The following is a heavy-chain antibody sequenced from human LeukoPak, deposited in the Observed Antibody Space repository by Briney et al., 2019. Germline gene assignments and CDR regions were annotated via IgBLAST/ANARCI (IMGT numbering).Heavy chain of an antibody. CDR1: GFTFSNAG. J-gene: IGHJ4*02. D-gene: IGHD2-2*01. CDR3: TTDRCSSTSCLGRY. V-gene: IGHV3-15*01. Sequence: GGSLRLSCAASGFTFSNAGMSWVRQAPGQGLEWVGRIKSKTDGGATDYAAPVKGRFTISRDDSKNTLYLQMNSLKTEDTAVYYCTTDRCSSTSCLGRYWGQGTLATVSS. CDR2: IKSKTDGGAT.